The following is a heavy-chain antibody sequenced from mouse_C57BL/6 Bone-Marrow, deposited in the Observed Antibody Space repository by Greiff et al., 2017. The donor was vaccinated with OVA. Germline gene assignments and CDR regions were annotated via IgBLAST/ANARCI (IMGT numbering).Heavy chain of an antibody. CDR3: ARRITTVVADDWYFDV. CDR1: GYTFTSYG. J-gene: IGHJ1*03. V-gene: IGHV1-81*01. D-gene: IGHD1-1*01. CDR2: IYPRSGNT. Sequence: VQLKQSGAELARPGASVKLSCKASGYTFTSYGISWVKQRTGQGLEWIGEIYPRSGNTYYNEKFKGKATLTADKSSSTAYMELRSLTSEDSAVYFCARRITTVVADDWYFDVWGTGTTVTVSS.